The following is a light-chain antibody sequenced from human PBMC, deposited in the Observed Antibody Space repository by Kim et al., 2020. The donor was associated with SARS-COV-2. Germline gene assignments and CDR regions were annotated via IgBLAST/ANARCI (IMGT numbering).Light chain of an antibody. CDR1: ESVNVY. CDR2: DAS. CDR3: PHYKSRPTWT. Sequence: DIQMTQSPSTLSAFVGDRATFACRASESVNVYLVWYQQRPGKPPKLLIYDASPVETDVPSRFSGSGSGTDFTLTISSLQPDDYAIYYCPHYKSRPTWTFGQRTKV. J-gene: IGKJ1*01. V-gene: IGKV1-5*01.